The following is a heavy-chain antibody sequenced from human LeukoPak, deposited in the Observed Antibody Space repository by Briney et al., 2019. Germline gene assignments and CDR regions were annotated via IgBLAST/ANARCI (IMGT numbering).Heavy chain of an antibody. CDR2: FDPEDGET. J-gene: IGHJ4*02. D-gene: IGHD3-9*01. CDR1: GYTLTELS. V-gene: IGHV1-24*01. Sequence: ASVKVSCKVSGYTLTELSMHWVRRAPGKGLEWMGGFDPEDGETIYAQKFQGRVTMTEDTSTDTAYMELSSLRSEDTAVYYCATGELRYFDWPIGALDYWGQGTLVTVSS. CDR3: ATGELRYFDWPIGALDY.